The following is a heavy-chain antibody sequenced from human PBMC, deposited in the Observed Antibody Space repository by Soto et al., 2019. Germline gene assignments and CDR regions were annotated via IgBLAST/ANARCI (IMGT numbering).Heavy chain of an antibody. J-gene: IGHJ3*01. CDR3: ARDPHASAFDV. V-gene: IGHV4-34*01. Sequence: LSLTCAVYGSSLAGYDWSWVRQPPGKGLEWVGEITQSGSTNYDPSLKSRVTISMDTSRNQFSLRLSSVTPADTAKYYCARDPHASAFDVWGRGTMVTVSS. CDR2: ITQSGST. CDR1: GSSLAGYD.